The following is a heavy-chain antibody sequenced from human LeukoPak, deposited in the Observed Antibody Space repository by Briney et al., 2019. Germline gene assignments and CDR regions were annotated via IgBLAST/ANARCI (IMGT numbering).Heavy chain of an antibody. Sequence: SETLSLTCTVSGGSISSYYWSWIRQPAGKGLEWIGLIYTSGSTNYNPSLKSRVTISVDTSKNQFSLKLSSVTAADTAVYYCARLRDYLYAFDIWGQGTMVTVSS. D-gene: IGHD4-17*01. CDR2: IYTSGST. V-gene: IGHV4-4*07. CDR1: GGSISSYY. CDR3: ARLRDYLYAFDI. J-gene: IGHJ3*02.